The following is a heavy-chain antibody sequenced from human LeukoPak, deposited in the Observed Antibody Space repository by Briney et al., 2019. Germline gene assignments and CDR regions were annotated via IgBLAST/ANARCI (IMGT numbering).Heavy chain of an antibody. CDR2: IIPIFGTA. D-gene: IGHD4-23*01. Sequence: SVKVSCKASVGTFSGHAISWVRQAPGQGLEWMGGIIPIFGTANYAQKFQGRVTITADESTSTAYMEPSSLRSEDTAVYYCARDQDGGNSNWGQGTLVTVSS. V-gene: IGHV1-69*13. J-gene: IGHJ4*02. CDR3: ARDQDGGNSN. CDR1: VGTFSGHA.